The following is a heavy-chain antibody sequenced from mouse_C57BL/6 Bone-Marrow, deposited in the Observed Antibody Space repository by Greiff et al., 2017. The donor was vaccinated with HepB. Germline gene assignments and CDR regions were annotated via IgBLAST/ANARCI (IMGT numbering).Heavy chain of an antibody. Sequence: EVKLVESGGGLVQPGGSLKLSCAASGFTFSDYYMYWVRQTPEKRLEWVAYISNGGGSTYYPDTVKGRFTISRDNAKNTLYLQMSRLKSEDTAMYYCARDVVGYFDVWGTGTTVTVSS. CDR1: GFTFSDYY. J-gene: IGHJ1*03. V-gene: IGHV5-12*01. CDR3: ARDVVGYFDV. D-gene: IGHD1-1*01. CDR2: ISNGGGST.